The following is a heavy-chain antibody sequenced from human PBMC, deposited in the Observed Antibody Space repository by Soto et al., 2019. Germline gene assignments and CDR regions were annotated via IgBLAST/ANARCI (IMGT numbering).Heavy chain of an antibody. CDR1: GGCISSYY. Sequence: PSETLSLACTVSGGCISSYYWSWIGQPPGKGLEWIGYIYYSGSTNYNSSLKSRVTISVDTSKNKFSLKLSSVTAADTAVYYCAREGAAAAIDYWGQGTLVTVSS. CDR3: AREGAAAAIDY. V-gene: IGHV4-59*01. CDR2: IYYSGST. D-gene: IGHD6-25*01. J-gene: IGHJ4*02.